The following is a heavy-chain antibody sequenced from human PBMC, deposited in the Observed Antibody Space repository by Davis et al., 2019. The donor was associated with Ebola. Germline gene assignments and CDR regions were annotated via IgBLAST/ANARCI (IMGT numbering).Heavy chain of an antibody. CDR2: INHSGST. J-gene: IGHJ6*02. V-gene: IGHV4-34*01. D-gene: IGHD3-10*01. CDR3: ARRGRARGMDV. CDR1: GGSFSGYY. Sequence: SETLSLTCAVYGGSFSGYYWSWIRQPPGKGLEWIGKINHSGSTNYNPSLKSRVTISVDTSKNHFSLKLSSVTAADTAVYYCARRGRARGMDVWGQGTTVTVSS.